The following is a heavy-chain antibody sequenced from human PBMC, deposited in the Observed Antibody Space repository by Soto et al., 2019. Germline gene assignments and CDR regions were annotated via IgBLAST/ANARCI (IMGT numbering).Heavy chain of an antibody. V-gene: IGHV2-5*08. CDR3: AHSSIVGATTFDY. D-gene: IGHD1-26*01. J-gene: IGHJ4*02. Sequence: TLSLTCSVSGGSVNSDNYYWSWIRQPPGKGLEWLALIYWDDDKRYSPSLKSRLTITKDTSKNQVVLTVTNMDPVDTATYYCAHSSIVGATTFDYWGQGTLVTVSS. CDR2: IYWDDDK. CDR1: GGSVNSDNY.